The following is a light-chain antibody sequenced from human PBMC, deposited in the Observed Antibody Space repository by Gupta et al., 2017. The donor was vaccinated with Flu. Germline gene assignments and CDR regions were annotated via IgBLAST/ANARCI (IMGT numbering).Light chain of an antibody. CDR3: ESEDIIGTYL. CDR2: NNT. V-gene: IGLV3-25*03. CDR1: ASPDQY. J-gene: IGLJ2*01. Sequence: YDLIQPPPVSVSPGQTARITCSGDASPDQYAKWYQQKPRQPPVTVKHNNTERTPGIPGRFSGSSSGTTATSTIRGVQAEDDAYYYGESEDIIGTYLFGGGTRLTVL.